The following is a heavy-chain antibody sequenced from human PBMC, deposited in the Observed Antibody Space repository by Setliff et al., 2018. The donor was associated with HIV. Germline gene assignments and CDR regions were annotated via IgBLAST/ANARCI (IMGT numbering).Heavy chain of an antibody. J-gene: IGHJ4*02. V-gene: IGHV4-34*01. CDR3: VNPSGAMGDFDS. Sequence: SETLSLTCGVDAWSLSGYFWVWLRQSPGRGLEWIGEINYAGTANYSPSLKSRVTISIDTSKNQFSLQLTSVTAADTAVYYCVNPSGAMGDFDSWGQGTLVTVSS. CDR1: AWSLSGYF. D-gene: IGHD3-16*01. CDR2: INYAGTA.